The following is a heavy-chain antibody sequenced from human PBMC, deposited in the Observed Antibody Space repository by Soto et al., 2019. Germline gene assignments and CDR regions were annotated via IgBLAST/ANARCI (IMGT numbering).Heavy chain of an antibody. CDR1: GYTFTSYA. CDR2: INAGNGNT. V-gene: IGHV1-3*01. D-gene: IGHD3-22*01. CDR3: ARDSTYYYDSSGPYYFDY. J-gene: IGHJ4*02. Sequence: ASVKVPCKASGYTFTSYAMHWVRQAPGQRLEWMGWINAGNGNTKYSQKFQGRVTITRDTSASTAYMELSSLRSEDTAVYYCARDSTYYYDSSGPYYFDYWGQGTLVTVSS.